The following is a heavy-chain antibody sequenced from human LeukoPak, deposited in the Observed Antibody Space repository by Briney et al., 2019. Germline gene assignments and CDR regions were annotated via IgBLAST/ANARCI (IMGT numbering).Heavy chain of an antibody. CDR3: AKALYYYDSSGYYTRSNAFDI. J-gene: IGHJ3*02. V-gene: IGHV3-23*01. CDR1: GFTFSSYA. CDR2: TSGSGGST. Sequence: GGSLRLSCAASGFTFSSYAMSWVRQAPGKGLEWVSATSGSGGSTYYADSVKGRFTISRDNSKNTLYLQMNSLRAEDTAVYYCAKALYYYDSSGYYTRSNAFDIWGQGTMVTVSS. D-gene: IGHD3-22*01.